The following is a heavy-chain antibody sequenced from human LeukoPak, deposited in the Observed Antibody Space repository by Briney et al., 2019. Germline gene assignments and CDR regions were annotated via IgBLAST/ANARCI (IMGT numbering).Heavy chain of an antibody. V-gene: IGHV4-59*01. CDR2: IYYSGST. D-gene: IGHD5-18*01. Sequence: SETLSLTCTVSGGSISGFHCSGGRQAPGKGREWSGYIYYSGSTNYNPSLTSRVTISVDTSKTQFYLKLSSMTAADTAVYYCARARAAMGDAFDIWGQGTMVTVSS. CDR1: GGSISGFH. J-gene: IGHJ3*02. CDR3: ARARAAMGDAFDI.